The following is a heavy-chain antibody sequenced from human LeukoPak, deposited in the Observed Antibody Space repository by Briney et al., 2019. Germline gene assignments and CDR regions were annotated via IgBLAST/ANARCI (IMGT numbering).Heavy chain of an antibody. CDR1: GFTFSSYA. Sequence: PGGSLRLSCAASGFTFSSYAMHWVRQAPGKGLEWVAVISYDGSNKYYADSVKGRFTISRDNSKNTLYLQMNSLRAEDTAVYYCAREGEDIVVVPAAIGSFFDYWGQGTLVTVSS. CDR2: ISYDGSNK. CDR3: AREGEDIVVVPAAIGSFFDY. D-gene: IGHD2-2*02. V-gene: IGHV3-30-3*01. J-gene: IGHJ4*02.